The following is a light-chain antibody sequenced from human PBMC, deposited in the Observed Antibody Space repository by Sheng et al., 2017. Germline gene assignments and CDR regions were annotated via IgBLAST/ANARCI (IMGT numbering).Light chain of an antibody. CDR1: QYIGRN. J-gene: IGKJ1*01. CDR3: QQCYHIPWT. V-gene: IGKV1-39*01. Sequence: DIQMTQSPSSLSASVVDTVTITCRASQYIGRNLNWYHQKPGKAPKLLIYSASSLQSGVPSRFSGSGYGTDFTLTISSLQPEDFATYYCQQCYHIPWTYGQGTKVDIK. CDR2: SAS.